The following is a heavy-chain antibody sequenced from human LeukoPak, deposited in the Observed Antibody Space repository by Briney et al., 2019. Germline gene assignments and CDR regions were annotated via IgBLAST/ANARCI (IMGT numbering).Heavy chain of an antibody. V-gene: IGHV1-8*01. CDR3: ARGSTTQLVNRTGYYFDD. CDR2: MNPKSGNT. CDR1: GYTFTSYD. D-gene: IGHD6-13*01. Sequence: ASVKVSCKSSGYTFTSYDINWVRQATGQGLEWMGWMNPKSGNTGYAQKFQGRVTITTDESTNTAYNTLNSLRSEDTAVYYCARGSTTQLVNRTGYYFDDWGQGTLVTVSS. J-gene: IGHJ4*02.